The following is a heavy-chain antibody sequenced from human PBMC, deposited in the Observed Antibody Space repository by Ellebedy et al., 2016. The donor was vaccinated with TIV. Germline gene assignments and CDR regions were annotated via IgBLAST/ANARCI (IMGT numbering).Heavy chain of an antibody. CDR3: ASSGSRSFAFDF. CDR2: ISDSGGST. D-gene: IGHD1-26*01. CDR1: GFTFTIYA. Sequence: GESLKISXAASGFTFTIYAMNWVRQAPGKGLEWVSGISDSGGSTYYADSVKGRFTISRDNSKNTLYLQMNSLRVEDTAVYYCASSGSRSFAFDFWGQGTMVTVSS. V-gene: IGHV3-23*01. J-gene: IGHJ3*01.